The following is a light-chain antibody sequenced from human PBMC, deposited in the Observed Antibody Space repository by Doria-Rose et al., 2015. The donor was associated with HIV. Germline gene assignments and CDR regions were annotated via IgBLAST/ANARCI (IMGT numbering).Light chain of an antibody. Sequence: MTQSPDSLAVSLGERATINCKSSQSVLYSSNNMNYLAWYQQKPGQPPKLLIFWASARESGVPDRFSGSGSGTDFTLTISSLQAEDVAVYYCQQYYTVPPWTFGQGTKVEIK. CDR3: QQYYTVPPWT. J-gene: IGKJ1*01. CDR1: QSVLYSSNNMNY. V-gene: IGKV4-1*01. CDR2: WAS.